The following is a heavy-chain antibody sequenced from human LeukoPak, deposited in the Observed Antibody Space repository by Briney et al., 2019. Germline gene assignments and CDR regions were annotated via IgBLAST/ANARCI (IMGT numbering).Heavy chain of an antibody. Sequence: PGGSLRLSCAASGFTFSSYWMSWVRQAPGRGLEWVANIKQDGSEKYYVDSVKGRFTISRDNAKNSLYLQMNSLRAEDTAVYYCARECPYGDYSYYFDYWGQGTLVTVSS. V-gene: IGHV3-7*01. CDR2: IKQDGSEK. CDR3: ARECPYGDYSYYFDY. CDR1: GFTFSSYW. J-gene: IGHJ4*02. D-gene: IGHD4-17*01.